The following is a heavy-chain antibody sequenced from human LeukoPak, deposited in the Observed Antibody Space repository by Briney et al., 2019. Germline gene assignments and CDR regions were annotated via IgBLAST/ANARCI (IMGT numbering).Heavy chain of an antibody. CDR2: INSNGDST. CDR3: VKDRGGVRRDFDS. D-gene: IGHD2-15*01. Sequence: PGGSLRLSCSASGFTFGYYAMHWVRQAPGKGLEYGSGINSNGDSTYYADSAKGRFTISRDNSKNTLYLQMSSLRTEDTAVYYCVKDRGGVRRDFDSWGQGALVTVSS. V-gene: IGHV3-64D*06. J-gene: IGHJ4*02. CDR1: GFTFGYYA.